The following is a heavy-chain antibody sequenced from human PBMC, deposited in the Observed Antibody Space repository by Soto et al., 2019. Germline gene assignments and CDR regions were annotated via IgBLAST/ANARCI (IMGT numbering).Heavy chain of an antibody. CDR3: ARGGAVEREARSYPASFDY. CDR2: IIPIFGTA. J-gene: IGHJ4*02. V-gene: IGHV1-69*13. Sequence: GASVKVSCKASGGTFSSYAISWVRQAPGQGLEWMGGIIPIFGTANYAQKFQGRVTITADESTSTAYMELSSLRSEDTAVYYCARGGAVEREARSYPASFDYWGPGTLVTVSS. D-gene: IGHD6-6*01. CDR1: GGTFSSYA.